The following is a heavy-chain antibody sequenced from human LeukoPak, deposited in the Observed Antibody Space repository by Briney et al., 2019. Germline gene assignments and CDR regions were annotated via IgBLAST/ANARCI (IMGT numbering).Heavy chain of an antibody. Sequence: GGSLTLSCAASGFTFSSYSMNWVRQAPGEGLEWVSSISSSSSYIYYADSVKGRFTISRDNAKNSLYLQMNSLRAEDTAVYYCARAPQGYFDYWGQGTLVTVSS. V-gene: IGHV3-21*01. CDR3: ARAPQGYFDY. CDR1: GFTFSSYS. J-gene: IGHJ4*02. CDR2: ISSSSSYI.